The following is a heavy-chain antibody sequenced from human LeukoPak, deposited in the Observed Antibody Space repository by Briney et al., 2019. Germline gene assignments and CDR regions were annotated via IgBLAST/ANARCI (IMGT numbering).Heavy chain of an antibody. Sequence: ASVKVSCKASGYTFTSYDINWVRQATGQGLKWMGWMNPNSGNTGYAQKFQGRVTMTRNTSISTAYMELSSLRSEDTAVYYCAIRGNYYDSSGYYPIDYWGQGTLVTVSS. CDR1: GYTFTSYD. CDR3: AIRGNYYDSSGYYPIDY. J-gene: IGHJ4*02. V-gene: IGHV1-8*01. CDR2: MNPNSGNT. D-gene: IGHD3-22*01.